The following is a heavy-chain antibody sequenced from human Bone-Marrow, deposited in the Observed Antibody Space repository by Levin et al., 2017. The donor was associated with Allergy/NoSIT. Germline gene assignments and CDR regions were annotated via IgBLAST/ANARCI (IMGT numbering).Heavy chain of an antibody. J-gene: IGHJ3*02. Sequence: GESLKISCAASGFTVSSNYMSWVRQAPGKGLEWVSVIYSGGSTYYADSVKGRFTISRDNSKNTLYLQMNSLRAEDTAVYYCARVRSSGWYGAFDIWGQGTMVTVSS. CDR3: ARVRSSGWYGAFDI. CDR1: GFTVSSNY. V-gene: IGHV3-66*01. D-gene: IGHD6-19*01. CDR2: IYSGGST.